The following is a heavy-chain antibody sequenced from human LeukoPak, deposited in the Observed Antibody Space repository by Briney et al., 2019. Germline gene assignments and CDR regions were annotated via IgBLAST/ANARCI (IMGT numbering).Heavy chain of an antibody. J-gene: IGHJ5*02. CDR2: IYFTGST. Sequence: SETLSLTCTVSGGSISSHYWTWIRQPPGKGLEWIGYIYFTGSTNYNPSLKSRVTISVDKSKNQFSLKLSSVTAADTAVYYCARDLPGSSLEIGFDPWGQGTLVTVSS. D-gene: IGHD6-13*01. CDR1: GGSISSHY. V-gene: IGHV4-59*11. CDR3: ARDLPGSSLEIGFDP.